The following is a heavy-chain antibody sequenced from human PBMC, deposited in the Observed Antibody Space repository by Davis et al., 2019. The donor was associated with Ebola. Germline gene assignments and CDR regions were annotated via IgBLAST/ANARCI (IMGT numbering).Heavy chain of an antibody. CDR2: IYYSGIT. D-gene: IGHD5-12*01. Sequence: SETLSLTCTVSGGSIISSSSYWGWIRQPPRKRLEWIGSIYYSGITYYNPSLKSRVTISVDTSKNQFSLKLSSVTAADTAVYYCARRGAWLRLTFDYWGQGTLVTVSS. CDR3: ARRGAWLRLTFDY. V-gene: IGHV4-39*01. J-gene: IGHJ4*02. CDR1: GGSIISSSSY.